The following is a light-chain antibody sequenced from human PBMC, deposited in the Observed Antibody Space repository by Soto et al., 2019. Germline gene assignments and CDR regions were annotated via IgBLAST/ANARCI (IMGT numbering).Light chain of an antibody. J-gene: IGLJ2*01. Sequence: QSVLTQPPSASGTPGQRVTISCSGATSNIGSNYVYWYQHLPGTAPKLLIYTDNERPSGVPDRFSGSKSGTSASLAISALRSEDEADYYCAAWDDNLRGYGVFGGGTKLTVL. V-gene: IGLV1-47*02. CDR2: TDN. CDR3: AAWDDNLRGYGV. CDR1: TSNIGSNY.